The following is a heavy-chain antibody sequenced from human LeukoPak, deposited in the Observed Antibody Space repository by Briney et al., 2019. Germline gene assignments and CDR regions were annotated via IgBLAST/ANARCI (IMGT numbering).Heavy chain of an antibody. Sequence: SETLSLTCTVSGSSITNSYWNWIRQSPGKGLEWIGYINYSGSTNYNPSLKSRVTISVDTSKNQFSLKLSSVTAADTAVYFCARDPLSTNDFDIWGQGTMVTVSS. D-gene: IGHD1-1*01. CDR2: INYSGST. CDR1: GSSITNSY. J-gene: IGHJ3*02. CDR3: ARDPLSTNDFDI. V-gene: IGHV4-59*01.